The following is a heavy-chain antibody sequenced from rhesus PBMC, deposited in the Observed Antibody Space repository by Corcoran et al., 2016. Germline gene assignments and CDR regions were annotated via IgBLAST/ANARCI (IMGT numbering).Heavy chain of an antibody. CDR3: ARSTMVVVHLDY. CDR2: IYWDDDK. Sequence: QVTLKESGPALVKPTQPLTLTCTFSGFPLRTSGMGGGWIRQPPGKALEWLASIYWDDDKYYSTSLKSRLTISKDTSKNQVVLTMTNMDPVDTATYYCARSTMVVVHLDYWGQGVLVTVSS. V-gene: IGHV2S1*01. J-gene: IGHJ4*01. D-gene: IGHD3-28*01. CDR1: GFPLRTSGMG.